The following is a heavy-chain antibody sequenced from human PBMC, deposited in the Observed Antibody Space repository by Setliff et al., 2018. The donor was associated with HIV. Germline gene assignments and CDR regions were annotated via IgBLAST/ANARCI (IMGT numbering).Heavy chain of an antibody. CDR3: AALGYSSTWNY. D-gene: IGHD6-13*01. Sequence: HPGGSLRLSCAASGLTFDDYAMHWVRQAPGKGLEWVSFISWDGGSSDYADSVKGRFTISRDNSKSSLFLQMDSLRAEDTAFYYCAALGYSSTWNYWGQGTLVTVSS. V-gene: IGHV3-43D*03. CDR1: GLTFDDYA. CDR2: ISWDGGSS. J-gene: IGHJ4*02.